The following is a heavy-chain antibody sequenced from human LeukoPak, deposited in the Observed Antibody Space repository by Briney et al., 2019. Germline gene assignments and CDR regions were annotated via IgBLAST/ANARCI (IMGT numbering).Heavy chain of an antibody. D-gene: IGHD3-22*01. CDR2: IYYNGST. J-gene: IGHJ4*02. CDR3: ARVPYHYYDSSGYYSPYDTGAYFDY. Sequence: SETLSLTCTVSGGSISSSSYYWGWIRQPPGKGLEWIGSIYYNGSTYYNPSLKSRVTMSVDTSKNQFSLKLSSVTAADTAVYYCARVPYHYYDSSGYYSPYDTGAYFDYWGQGTLVSVSS. CDR1: GGSISSSSYY. V-gene: IGHV4-39*07.